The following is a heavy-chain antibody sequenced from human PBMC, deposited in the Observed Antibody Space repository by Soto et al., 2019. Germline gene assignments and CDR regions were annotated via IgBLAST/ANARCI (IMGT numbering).Heavy chain of an antibody. CDR3: AKDYYLTHWFGGGPLFDP. D-gene: IGHD3-16*01. CDR2: ISTKAHNYAT. J-gene: IGHJ5*02. V-gene: IGHV3-73*02. CDR1: GFTFSGSA. Sequence: DVQLVESGGGLVQPGGSLKLSCAASGFTFSGSAMHWVRQASGKGLEWVGRISTKAHNYATAYAASVNGRFTISRDDSKNTLYLQMNSLRAEDTAVYYCAKDYYLTHWFGGGPLFDPWGQGTLVTVSS.